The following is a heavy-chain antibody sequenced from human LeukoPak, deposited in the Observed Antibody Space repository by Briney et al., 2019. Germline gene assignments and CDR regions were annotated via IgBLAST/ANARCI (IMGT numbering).Heavy chain of an antibody. J-gene: IGHJ6*02. D-gene: IGHD2-2*01. V-gene: IGHV4-61*08. CDR2: IYYSGST. CDR3: ARGRSRYCSSTSCLRGVDV. CDR1: GGSTSSGDYY. Sequence: SETLSLTCTVSGGSTSSGDYYWSWIRQPPGKGLEWIGYIYYSGSTNYNPSLKSRVTISVDTSKNQFSLKLNSVTAADTAVYYCARGRSRYCSSTSCLRGVDVWGQGTTVTVSS.